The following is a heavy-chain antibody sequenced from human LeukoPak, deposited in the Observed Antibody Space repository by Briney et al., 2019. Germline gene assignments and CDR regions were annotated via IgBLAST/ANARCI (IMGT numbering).Heavy chain of an antibody. Sequence: PSETLSLTCTVAGGSISSYYWSWIRQPPGKGLEWIGYIYYSGSTNYNPSLKSRVTISVDTSKNQFSLKLSSVTAADTAVYYCARLTHGSGSLNYPYYYYGMDVWGQGTTVTVSS. J-gene: IGHJ6*02. V-gene: IGHV4-59*08. CDR1: GGSISSYY. CDR2: IYYSGST. D-gene: IGHD3-10*01. CDR3: ARLTHGSGSLNYPYYYYGMDV.